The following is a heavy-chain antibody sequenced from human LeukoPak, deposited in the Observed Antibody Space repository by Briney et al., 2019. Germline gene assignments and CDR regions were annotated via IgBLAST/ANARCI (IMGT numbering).Heavy chain of an antibody. V-gene: IGHV4-59*08. CDR3: ARHTLVGARNAFDI. CDR1: GGSISSYY. Sequence: SETLSLTCNVSGGSISSYYWSWIRQPPGKGLEWIGYMYYSGNTNYSPSLKSRVTTSVDSSKNQFSLKLSSVTAADTAVYYCARHTLVGARNAFDIWGQGTMVTVSS. J-gene: IGHJ3*02. CDR2: MYYSGNT. D-gene: IGHD1-26*01.